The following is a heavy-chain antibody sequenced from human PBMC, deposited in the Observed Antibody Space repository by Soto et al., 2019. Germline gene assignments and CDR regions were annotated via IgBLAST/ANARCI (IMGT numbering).Heavy chain of an antibody. CDR2: IYWNDDK. D-gene: IGHD6-13*01. Sequence: SGPTLVNPTQTLTLTCTFSGFSLSTSGVGVGWFRQPPGKALEWLALIYWNDDKRYSPSLKSRLTITKDTSKTQVVLTMTNMDPVDTATYYCAHRQKELVAFDYWGQGALVTVS. CDR3: AHRQKELVAFDY. CDR1: GFSLSTSGVG. V-gene: IGHV2-5*01. J-gene: IGHJ4*02.